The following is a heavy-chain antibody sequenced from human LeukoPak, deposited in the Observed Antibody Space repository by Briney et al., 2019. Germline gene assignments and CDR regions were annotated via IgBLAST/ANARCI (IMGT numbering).Heavy chain of an antibody. V-gene: IGHV3-53*04. Sequence: PGGSLRLSCAASGFTVSSNYMSGVRQAPGKGLEWVSIIYGGGSTYYADSVMGRFTISRHNSKNTLYLQMNSLRPEDTAVYYCARDGVGGFDYWGQGTLVTVSS. CDR3: ARDGVGGFDY. J-gene: IGHJ4*02. D-gene: IGHD1-26*01. CDR1: GFTVSSNY. CDR2: IYGGGST.